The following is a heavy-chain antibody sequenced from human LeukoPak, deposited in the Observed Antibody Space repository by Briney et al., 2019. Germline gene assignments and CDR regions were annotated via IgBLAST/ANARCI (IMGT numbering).Heavy chain of an antibody. Sequence: PGGSLRLSCAASGITFSSYAMHWVRQAPGKGLEWVAVISYDGSNKYYADSVKGRFTISRDNSKNTLYLQMNSLRAEDTAVYYCARVIGRYCSSNSCYVDYWGQGTLVTVSS. J-gene: IGHJ4*02. D-gene: IGHD2-2*01. CDR2: ISYDGSNK. CDR1: GITFSSYA. CDR3: ARVIGRYCSSNSCYVDY. V-gene: IGHV3-30*04.